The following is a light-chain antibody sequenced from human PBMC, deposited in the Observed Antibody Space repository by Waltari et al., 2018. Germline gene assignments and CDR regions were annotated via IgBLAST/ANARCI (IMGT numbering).Light chain of an antibody. CDR1: RSNIGSTT. Sequence: QSVLTHPPSASGTPGQTVTISCTGRRSNIGSTTVNWYQQLPGTAPKLLIYSNIQRPSGVPDRISGSKSGTSASLAISGLQSEDEGDYYCAAWDDSLNGLYVFGTGTKVTVL. J-gene: IGLJ1*01. CDR3: AAWDDSLNGLYV. CDR2: SNI. V-gene: IGLV1-44*01.